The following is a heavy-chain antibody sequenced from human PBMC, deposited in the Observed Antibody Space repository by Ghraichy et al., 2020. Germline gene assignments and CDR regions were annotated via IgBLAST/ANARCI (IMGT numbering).Heavy chain of an antibody. D-gene: IGHD3-22*01. CDR3: TRYYYGSSGYYPGDI. CDR2: IRSKANNYAT. V-gene: IGHV3-73*01. CDR1: GFIFSGSA. Sequence: GESLNISCAASGFIFSGSAMHWVRQASGKGLEWVGRIRSKANNYATAYAASVKGRFTLSRDDSKNTAYLQMNSLKTEDTAVYYCTRYYYGSSGYYPGDIWGQGTMVTVS. J-gene: IGHJ3*02.